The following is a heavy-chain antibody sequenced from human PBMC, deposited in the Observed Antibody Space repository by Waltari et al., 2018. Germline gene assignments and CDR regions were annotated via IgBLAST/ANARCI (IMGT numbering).Heavy chain of an antibody. D-gene: IGHD5-18*01. CDR2: ISSSGSTI. Sequence: EVQLVESGGGLVQPGGSLRLSCAASGFTFSSYEMNRVRQAPGKGLEWVSYISSSGSTIYYADSVKGRFTISRDNAKNSLYLQMNSLRAEDTAVYYCAREDSYGLHDAFDIWGQGTMVTVSS. J-gene: IGHJ3*02. CDR3: AREDSYGLHDAFDI. V-gene: IGHV3-48*03. CDR1: GFTFSSYE.